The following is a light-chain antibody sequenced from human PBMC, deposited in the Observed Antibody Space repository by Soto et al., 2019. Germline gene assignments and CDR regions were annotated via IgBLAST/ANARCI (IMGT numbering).Light chain of an antibody. CDR1: SSDIGAYNY. V-gene: IGLV2-14*01. Sequence: QSALTQPASVSGSPGQSITISCTGTSSDIGAYNYVSWYQQHQGKAPKLLIYGLTNRPSGVSNRFSGSKSGNTASLTISGLQAEDDADDYCSSYTTSLTLVFGGGTKLTAL. J-gene: IGLJ3*02. CDR2: GLT. CDR3: SSYTTSLTLV.